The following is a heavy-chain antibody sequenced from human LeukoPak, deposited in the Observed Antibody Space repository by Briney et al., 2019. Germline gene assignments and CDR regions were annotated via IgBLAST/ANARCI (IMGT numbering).Heavy chain of an antibody. Sequence: ASVKVSCKASGYTFTNYAMNWVRQAPGQGLEWMGWINTYTGNPTYAQGFTGRFVFSLDTSVSTAYLQISGLKADDTAVYYCARDAAYDSSAYYPPNNFDYWGQGTLVTVSS. J-gene: IGHJ4*02. CDR3: ARDAAYDSSAYYPPNNFDY. CDR2: INTYTGNP. D-gene: IGHD3-22*01. CDR1: GYTFTNYA. V-gene: IGHV7-4-1*02.